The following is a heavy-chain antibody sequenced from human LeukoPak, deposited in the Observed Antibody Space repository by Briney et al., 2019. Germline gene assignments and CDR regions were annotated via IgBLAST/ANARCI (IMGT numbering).Heavy chain of an antibody. CDR1: GYTFTGYY. CDR3: ARVIGLSRIVGAPSPPGY. V-gene: IGHV1-2*06. J-gene: IGHJ4*02. CDR2: INPNSGGT. Sequence: ASVKVSCKASGYTFTGYYMHWVRQAPGQGLEWMGRINPNSGGTNYAQKFQGRVTMTRDTSISTAYMELSRLRSDDTAVYYCARVIGLSRIVGAPSPPGYWGQGTLVTVPS. D-gene: IGHD1-26*01.